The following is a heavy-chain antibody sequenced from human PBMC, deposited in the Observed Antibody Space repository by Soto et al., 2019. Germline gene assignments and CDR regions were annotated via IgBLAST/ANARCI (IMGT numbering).Heavy chain of an antibody. CDR1: GFSLSTTGVG. CDR3: AHRGLPTSLGGAFDI. D-gene: IGHD4-17*01. J-gene: IGHJ3*02. CDR2: IYWDDDK. V-gene: IGHV2-5*02. Sequence: SGPTLVKPTQTLTLTCTFSGFSLSTTGVGVGWIRQPPGKALEWLALIYWDDDKRYSPSLKSRLTITKDSSKNLVVLTMTNMDPVDTATYYCAHRGLPTSLGGAFDIWGQGTMVTVSS.